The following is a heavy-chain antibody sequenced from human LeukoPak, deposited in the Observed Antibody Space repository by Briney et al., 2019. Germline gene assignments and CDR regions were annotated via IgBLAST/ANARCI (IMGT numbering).Heavy chain of an antibody. J-gene: IGHJ4*02. V-gene: IGHV4-38-2*02. CDR1: AYSISSGYH. CDR2: IYHSGGT. D-gene: IGHD2-21*02. CDR3: ARSIVVVTAIGPSYYFDY. Sequence: SETLSLTCTVSAYSISSGYHWGWIRQPPGKGLEWIGSIYHSGGTYYNPSLKSRVTISVDTSKNQFSLKLSSVTAADTAMYYCARSIVVVTAIGPSYYFDYWGQGTLVTVSS.